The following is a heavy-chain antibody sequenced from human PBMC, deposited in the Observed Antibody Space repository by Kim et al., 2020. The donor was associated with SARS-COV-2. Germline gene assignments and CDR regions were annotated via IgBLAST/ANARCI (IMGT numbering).Heavy chain of an antibody. CDR3: ARDIVVVPAAPTLGYYYGMDV. CDR2: ISSSSSYT. V-gene: IGHV3-11*05. CDR1: GFTFSDYY. Sequence: GGSLRLSCAASGFTFSDYYMSWIRQAPGKGLEWVSYISSSSSYTNYADSVKGRFTISRDNAKNSLYLQMNSLRAEDTAVYYCARDIVVVPAAPTLGYYYGMDVWGQGTTVTVSS. D-gene: IGHD2-2*01. J-gene: IGHJ6*02.